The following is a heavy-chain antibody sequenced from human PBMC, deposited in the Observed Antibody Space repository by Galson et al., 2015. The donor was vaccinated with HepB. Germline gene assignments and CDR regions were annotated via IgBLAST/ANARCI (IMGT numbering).Heavy chain of an antibody. V-gene: IGHV1-69*04. J-gene: IGHJ4*02. D-gene: IGHD6-13*01. CDR3: ARDRGIAASPGDY. CDR1: GGTFSSYA. Sequence: SVKVSCKASGGTFSSYAISWVRQAPGQGLEWMGRIIPILGIANYAQKFQGRVTITADKSTSTAYMELSSLRSEDTAVYYCARDRGIAASPGDYWGQGTLVTVSS. CDR2: IIPILGIA.